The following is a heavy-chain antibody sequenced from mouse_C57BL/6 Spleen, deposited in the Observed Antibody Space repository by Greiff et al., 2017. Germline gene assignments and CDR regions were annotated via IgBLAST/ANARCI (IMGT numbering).Heavy chain of an antibody. CDR3: ARGDYGNFFAY. D-gene: IGHD2-1*01. J-gene: IGHJ3*01. V-gene: IGHV1-69*01. CDR1: GYTFTSYW. CDR2: IDPSDSYT. Sequence: QVQLQQSGAELVMPGASVKLSCKASGYTFTSYWMHWVKQRPGQGLEWIGEIDPSDSYTNYNQKFKGKSTLTVDKSSSTAYMQLSSLTSEDSAVYYCARGDYGNFFAYWGQGTLVTVSA.